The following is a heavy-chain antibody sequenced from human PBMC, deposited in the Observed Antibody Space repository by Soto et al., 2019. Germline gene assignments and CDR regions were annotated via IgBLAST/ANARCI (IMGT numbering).Heavy chain of an antibody. CDR2: ISYDGSNK. CDR3: AKASMGYSSGWALDY. D-gene: IGHD6-19*01. CDR1: GFTFSSYG. Sequence: ESGGGVVQPGRSLRLSCAASGFTFSSYGMHWVRQAPGKGLEWVAVISYDGSNKYYADSVKGRFTISRDNSKNTLYLQMNSLRAEDTAVYYCAKASMGYSSGWALDYWGQGTLVTVSS. J-gene: IGHJ4*02. V-gene: IGHV3-30*18.